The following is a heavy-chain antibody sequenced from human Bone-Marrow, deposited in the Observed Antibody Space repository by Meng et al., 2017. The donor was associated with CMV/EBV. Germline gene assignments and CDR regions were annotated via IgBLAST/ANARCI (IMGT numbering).Heavy chain of an antibody. D-gene: IGHD3-3*01. J-gene: IGHJ6*02. CDR3: ARGVIQSDFWSGYYYYYGMDV. CDR1: GGSFSGYY. CDR2: INHSGST. Sequence: GSLRLSCAVYGGSFSGYYWSWIRQPPGKGLEWIGEINHSGSTNYNPSLKSRVTISVDTSKNQFSLKLSSVTAADTAVYYCARGVIQSDFWSGYYYYYGMDVWGQGTKVTV. V-gene: IGHV4-34*01.